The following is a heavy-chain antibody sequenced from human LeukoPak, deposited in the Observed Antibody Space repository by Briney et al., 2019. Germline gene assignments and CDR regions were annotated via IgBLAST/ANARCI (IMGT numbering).Heavy chain of an antibody. V-gene: IGHV4-59*08. Sequence: SETLSLTCTVSGGSISGYYRSRIRQPPGKSLEWIGYFYYSGSTKYNPSLKSRVTISGDTSKNQLSLRLRSVTAADTAVYYCARPAGSGYWYYFDLWGQGTLVTVSS. CDR1: GGSISGYY. D-gene: IGHD5-12*01. CDR2: FYYSGST. CDR3: ARPAGSGYWYYFDL. J-gene: IGHJ4*02.